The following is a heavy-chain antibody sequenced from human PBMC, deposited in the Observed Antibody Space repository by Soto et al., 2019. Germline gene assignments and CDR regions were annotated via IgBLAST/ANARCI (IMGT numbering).Heavy chain of an antibody. J-gene: IGHJ5*02. V-gene: IGHV1-46*01. D-gene: IGHD3-3*01. CDR3: ARALHDTIFGVVGRFDP. CDR2: INPSGGST. Sequence: ASVKVSCKASGYTFTSYYMHWVRQAPGQGLEWMGIINPSGGSTSYAQKFQGRVTMTRDTSTSTVYMELSSLRSEDTAVYYCARALHDTIFGVVGRFDPWGQGTLVTVSS. CDR1: GYTFTSYY.